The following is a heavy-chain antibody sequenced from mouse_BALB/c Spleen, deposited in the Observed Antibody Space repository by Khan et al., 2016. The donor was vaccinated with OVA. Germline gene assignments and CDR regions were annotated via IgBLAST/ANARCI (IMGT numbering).Heavy chain of an antibody. CDR1: GYSFTGYF. D-gene: IGHD6-1*01. CDR3: TRIYRSDFDY. Sequence: VQLQQSGPELVRPGASVKISCTASGYSFTGYFMNWVMQSHGKSLEWIGRINSHIGETFYNQRFKDKATLTVDESSSTAHMELRSLASEDSAVYYCTRIYRSDFDYWGQGTTLTVSS. V-gene: IGHV1-20*02. J-gene: IGHJ2*01. CDR2: INSHIGET.